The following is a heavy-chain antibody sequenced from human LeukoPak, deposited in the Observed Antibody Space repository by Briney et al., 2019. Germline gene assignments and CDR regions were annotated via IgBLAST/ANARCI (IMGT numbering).Heavy chain of an antibody. CDR2: IWYDGSNR. CDR3: ARRADDAFDI. Sequence: GGSLRLSCAASAFSFSNYGMHWVRQAPGKGLEWVALIWYDGSNRYYGDSVKGRFTISRDNSKNTLYLQVNSLRAEDTAVYYCARRADDAFDIWGQGTMVTVSS. V-gene: IGHV3-33*01. CDR1: AFSFSNYG. J-gene: IGHJ3*02.